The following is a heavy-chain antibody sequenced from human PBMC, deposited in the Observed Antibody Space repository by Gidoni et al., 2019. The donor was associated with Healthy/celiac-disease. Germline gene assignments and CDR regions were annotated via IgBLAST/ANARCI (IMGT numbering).Heavy chain of an antibody. V-gene: IGHV1-69*01. CDR1: GGTFSSYA. J-gene: IGHJ6*03. CDR3: ASKGRAARHYYYYYYMDV. Sequence: QVQLVQSGAEVKKPGSSVKVSCKASGGTFSSYAISWVRQAPGQGLEWMGGIIPIFGTANYAQKFQGRVTITADESTSTAYMELSSLRSEDTAVYYCASKGRAARHYYYYYYMDVWGKGTTVTVSS. D-gene: IGHD6-6*01. CDR2: IIPIFGTA.